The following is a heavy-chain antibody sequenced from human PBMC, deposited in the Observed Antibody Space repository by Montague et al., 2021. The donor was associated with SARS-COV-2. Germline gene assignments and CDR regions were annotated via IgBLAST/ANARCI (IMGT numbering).Heavy chain of an antibody. CDR2: VYYTGLT. Sequence: SETLSLTCAVSGGSMGGDYWTWMRESPGKGQERIGYVYYTGLTKYNPSLKTRVSLSLDTPKNHFSLHLSSMTAADTAIYFCARAQNTCFIANCVNYFDVWGLGALVTVSS. D-gene: IGHD1-1*01. CDR3: ARAQNTCFIANCVNYFDV. CDR1: GGSMGGDY. J-gene: IGHJ4*02. V-gene: IGHV4-59*01.